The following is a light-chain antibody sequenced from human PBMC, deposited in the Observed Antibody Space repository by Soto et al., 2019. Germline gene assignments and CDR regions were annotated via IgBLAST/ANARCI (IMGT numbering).Light chain of an antibody. CDR1: QSVSGN. CDR2: GAS. J-gene: IGKJ5*01. Sequence: EIVMTQSPATLSVSPGGRAALSCRASQSVSGNLAWYQQTPGQAPRLLIYGASTRATGIPARFSGSGFGTEFTLTIISLKSEDFAVYYCQQYNYRPPAFGQGTRLEIK. V-gene: IGKV3-15*01. CDR3: QQYNYRPPA.